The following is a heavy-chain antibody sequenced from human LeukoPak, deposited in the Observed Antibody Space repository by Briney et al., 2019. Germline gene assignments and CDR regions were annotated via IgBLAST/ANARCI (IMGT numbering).Heavy chain of an antibody. CDR3: ATYLYCSSTSCYTGWFDP. D-gene: IGHD2-2*02. CDR1: GYTFTDYY. Sequence: ASVKVSCKVSGYTFTDYYMHWVQQAPGKGLEWMGLVDPEDGETIYAEKFQGRVTITADTSTDTAYMELSGLRSEDTAVYYCATYLYCSSTSCYTGWFDPWGQGTLVTVSS. J-gene: IGHJ5*02. CDR2: VDPEDGET. V-gene: IGHV1-69-2*01.